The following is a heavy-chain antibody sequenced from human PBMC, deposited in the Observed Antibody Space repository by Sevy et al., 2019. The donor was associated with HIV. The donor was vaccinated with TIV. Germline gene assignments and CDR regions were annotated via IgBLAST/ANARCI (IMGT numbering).Heavy chain of an antibody. CDR1: GFTFSSYG. Sequence: GGSLRLSCAASGFTFSSYGMHWVRQAPGKGLEWVAVISYDGSNKYYADSVKGRFTISRDNSKNTLYLQMNSLRAEDTAVYYCAKPYYYDSSGRNDAFYIWGQGTMVTVSS. J-gene: IGHJ3*02. D-gene: IGHD3-22*01. CDR3: AKPYYYDSSGRNDAFYI. CDR2: ISYDGSNK. V-gene: IGHV3-30*18.